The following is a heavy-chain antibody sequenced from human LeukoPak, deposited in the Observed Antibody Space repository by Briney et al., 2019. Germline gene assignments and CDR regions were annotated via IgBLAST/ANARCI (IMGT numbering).Heavy chain of an antibody. J-gene: IGHJ3*02. V-gene: IGHV1-18*01. CDR1: GYTFTSYG. Sequence: EASVKVSCKASGYTFTSYGISWVRQAPGQGLEWMGWISAYNGNTNYAQKLQGRVTMTTDTSTSTAYMELRSLRSDDTAVYYCARDNLRITMIVVVRPYAFDIWGQGTMVTVSS. CDR2: ISAYNGNT. D-gene: IGHD3-22*01. CDR3: ARDNLRITMIVVVRPYAFDI.